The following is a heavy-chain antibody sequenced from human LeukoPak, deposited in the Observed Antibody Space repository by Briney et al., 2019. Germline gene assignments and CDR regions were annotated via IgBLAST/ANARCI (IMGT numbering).Heavy chain of an antibody. Sequence: PGGSLRLSCVASGFSLTSYAMHWVRQAPDKGLEWVTILSSDGITQNYADSVRGRFTISRDDSKKTLYLQMNSLRREDTAIYYCARGAPRVVAFDHWGQGALVTVSS. CDR2: LSSDGITQ. V-gene: IGHV3-30*04. CDR1: GFSLTSYA. CDR3: ARGAPRVVAFDH. J-gene: IGHJ4*02. D-gene: IGHD3-22*01.